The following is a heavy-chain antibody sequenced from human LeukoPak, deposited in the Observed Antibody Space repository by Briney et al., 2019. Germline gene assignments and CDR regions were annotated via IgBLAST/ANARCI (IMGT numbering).Heavy chain of an antibody. D-gene: IGHD2-2*01. CDR3: AKYCSSTSCSFDY. CDR2: ISGSGGST. CDR1: GGSFSGYY. V-gene: IGHV3-23*01. Sequence: ETLSLTCAVYGGSFSGYYWSWVRQAPGKGLEWVSAISGSGGSTYYADSVKGRFTISRDNSKNTLYLQMNSLRAEDTAVYYCAKYCSSTSCSFDYWGQGTLVTVSS. J-gene: IGHJ4*02.